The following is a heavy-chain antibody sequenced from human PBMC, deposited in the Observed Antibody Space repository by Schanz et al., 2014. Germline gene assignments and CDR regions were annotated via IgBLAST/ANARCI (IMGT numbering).Heavy chain of an antibody. CDR1: GFTFDKYA. D-gene: IGHD4-17*01. V-gene: IGHV3-9*01. Sequence: EVQLVQSGGGLVQPGGSLRLSCAASGFTFDKYAMHWVRQAPGKGLEWVSVISWNSGTIGYADSVKGRFTISRDNAKNSLYLQMNTLRAEDTAVYYCARKMKLGVYGGKGHDSLDIWGQGTMVTVSS. CDR3: ARKMKLGVYGGKGHDSLDI. CDR2: ISWNSGTI. J-gene: IGHJ3*02.